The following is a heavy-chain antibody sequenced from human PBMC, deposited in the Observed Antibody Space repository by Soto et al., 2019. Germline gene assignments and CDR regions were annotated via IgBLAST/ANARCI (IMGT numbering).Heavy chain of an antibody. D-gene: IGHD3-3*01. V-gene: IGHV4-59*12. CDR3: ARGDRIVTIFGVVNLPQNWFVP. CDR1: GGSISSYY. Sequence: SETLSLTCTVSGGSISSYYWSWIRQPPGKGLEWIGYIYYSGSTNYNPSLKSRVTISVDTSKNQFSLKLSSVTAADTAVYYCARGDRIVTIFGVVNLPQNWFVPWGPGTLVTLSS. J-gene: IGHJ5*02. CDR2: IYYSGST.